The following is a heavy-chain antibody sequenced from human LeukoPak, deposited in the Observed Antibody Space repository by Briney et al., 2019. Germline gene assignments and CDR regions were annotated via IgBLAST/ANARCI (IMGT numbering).Heavy chain of an antibody. J-gene: IGHJ4*02. Sequence: PSETLSLTCTVSGGSISSSSYYWGWIRQPPGKGLEWIGSIYYSGSTYYNPSLKSRVTISVDTSKNQFSLKLSSVTAADTAVYYCARSSGSEVDYWGQGTLVTVSS. CDR3: ARSSGSEVDY. CDR1: GGSISSSSYY. CDR2: IYYSGST. D-gene: IGHD1-26*01. V-gene: IGHV4-39*01.